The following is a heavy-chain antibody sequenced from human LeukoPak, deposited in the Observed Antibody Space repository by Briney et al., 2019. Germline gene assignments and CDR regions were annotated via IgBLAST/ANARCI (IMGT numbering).Heavy chain of an antibody. Sequence: GGSLRLSCAASGFTFSSYAMSWVRQAPGKGLEWVSAISGSGGSTYYADSVKGRFTISRDNSKNTLYLQMNSLRAEDTAVYYCAKDGEKGGYSGYDWVDYWGQGTLVTVSS. CDR3: AKDGEKGGYSGYDWVDY. V-gene: IGHV3-23*01. J-gene: IGHJ4*02. D-gene: IGHD5-12*01. CDR1: GFTFSSYA. CDR2: ISGSGGST.